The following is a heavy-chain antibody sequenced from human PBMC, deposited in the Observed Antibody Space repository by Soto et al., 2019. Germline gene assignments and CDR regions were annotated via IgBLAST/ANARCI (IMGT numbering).Heavy chain of an antibody. Sequence: ASVKVSCKASGYTFTSYYMHWVRQAPGQGLEWMGIINPSGGSTSCAQKFQGRVTMTRDTSTSTVYMELSSLRSEDTAVYYCARVGMKVDTAMVFDYWGQGTLVTVSS. CDR2: INPSGGST. D-gene: IGHD5-18*01. CDR1: GYTFTSYY. CDR3: ARVGMKVDTAMVFDY. V-gene: IGHV1-46*01. J-gene: IGHJ4*02.